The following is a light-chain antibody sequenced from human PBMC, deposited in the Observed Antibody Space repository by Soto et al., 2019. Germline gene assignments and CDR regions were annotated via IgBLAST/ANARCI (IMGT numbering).Light chain of an antibody. V-gene: IGKV1-5*03. Sequence: DIQMTQSPSTLAASVGDRVTITCRASQSISAWLAWYQQQVGKAPKLLIYEASSLETGVPSRFSGSGSGTEFTLTISSLQPDDFATYFCLQYNSYPYTFGQGTKLEIK. CDR3: LQYNSYPYT. J-gene: IGKJ2*01. CDR1: QSISAW. CDR2: EAS.